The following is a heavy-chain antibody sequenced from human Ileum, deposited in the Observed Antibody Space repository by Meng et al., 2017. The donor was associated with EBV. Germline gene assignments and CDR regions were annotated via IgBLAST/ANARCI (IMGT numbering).Heavy chain of an antibody. CDR3: ARVGQWLPIDY. CDR2: IYHTGGT. Sequence: RLAGSASELGKPSQTLSLPCNVFGDSINGGGFSWNWIRQSPGKGLEWIGYIYHTGGTYSNPSLRRRVTMSVDTSKNQFSLKLASVTAADTAVYYCARVGQWLPIDYWGQGTLVTVSS. CDR1: GDSINGGGFS. J-gene: IGHJ4*02. D-gene: IGHD6-19*01. V-gene: IGHV4-30-2*06.